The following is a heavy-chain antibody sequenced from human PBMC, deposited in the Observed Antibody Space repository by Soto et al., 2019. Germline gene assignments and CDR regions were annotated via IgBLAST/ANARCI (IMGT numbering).Heavy chain of an antibody. CDR2: ISSSSSYI. D-gene: IGHD6-6*01. CDR1: GFTFSSYS. Sequence: PGGSLRLSCAASGFTFSSYSMNWVRQAPGKGLEWVSSISSSSSYIYYADSVRGRFTISRTNAKNSLYLEMNSLRAEDTAVYYSARAIYNVSSSSSPVGIWGQGTMVTVSS. V-gene: IGHV3-21*01. CDR3: ARAIYNVSSSSSPVGI. J-gene: IGHJ3*02.